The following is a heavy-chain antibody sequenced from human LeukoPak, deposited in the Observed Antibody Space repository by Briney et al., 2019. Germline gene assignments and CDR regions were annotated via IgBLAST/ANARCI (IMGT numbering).Heavy chain of an antibody. D-gene: IGHD5-12*01. CDR1: GGSFSGYY. V-gene: IGHV4-34*01. CDR2: INHSGST. CDR3: ARNRAGYAKI. Sequence: SETLSLTCAVYGGSFSGYYWSWIRQPPGKGLDWIGEINHSGSTNYNPSLKSRVTISVDTSKNQFSLKLSSVTAADTAVYYCARNRAGYAKIWGQGTLVTVSS. J-gene: IGHJ4*02.